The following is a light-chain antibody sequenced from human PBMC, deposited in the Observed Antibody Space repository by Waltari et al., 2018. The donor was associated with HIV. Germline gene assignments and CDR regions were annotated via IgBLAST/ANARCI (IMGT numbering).Light chain of an antibody. CDR1: SSNIGAGYD. Sequence: QSVLTQPPSVSGAPGQRVTISCTGSSSNIGAGYDVHWYQHLPGTAPNLLIRCRSNRPAVVPDRFSGCKSGTSASRAITGFQAEDEADYYCRSYDSSLSGSVFGGGTTLTVL. CDR2: CRS. CDR3: RSYDSSLSGSV. V-gene: IGLV1-40*01. J-gene: IGLJ3*02.